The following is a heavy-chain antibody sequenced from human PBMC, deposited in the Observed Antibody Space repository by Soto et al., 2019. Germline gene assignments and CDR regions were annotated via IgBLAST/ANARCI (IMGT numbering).Heavy chain of an antibody. D-gene: IGHD6-13*01. CDR1: GFTFSSYA. V-gene: IGHV3-23*01. CDR3: ALGSSSSRRYYYSGMDV. CDR2: ISGSGGST. Sequence: EVQLLESGGGLVQPGGSLRLSCAASGFTFSSYAMSWVRQAPGKGLEWVSAISGSGGSTYYADSVKGGFTISRDNSKNTLYLQMNSLRAEDTAVYYCALGSSSSRRYYYSGMDVWGQGTTVTVSS. J-gene: IGHJ6*02.